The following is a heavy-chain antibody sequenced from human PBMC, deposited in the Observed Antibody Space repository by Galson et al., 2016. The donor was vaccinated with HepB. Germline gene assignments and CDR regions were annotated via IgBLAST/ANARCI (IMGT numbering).Heavy chain of an antibody. CDR2: MNPSRGNT. Sequence: SVKVSCKASGYGFTTYDLNWVRQAPGRGLEWMGWMNPSRGNTGYAPKVQGRVTMTRGTSINTAYMELRYLRVEDTAVYYCARTGASGYYYHSWGQGTLVLVSS. V-gene: IGHV1-8*01. D-gene: IGHD3-22*01. J-gene: IGHJ4*02. CDR1: GYGFTTYD. CDR3: ARTGASGYYYHS.